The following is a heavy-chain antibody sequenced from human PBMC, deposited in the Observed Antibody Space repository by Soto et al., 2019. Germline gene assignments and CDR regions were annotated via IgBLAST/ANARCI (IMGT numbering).Heavy chain of an antibody. CDR3: ARSFGWYAIDQ. CDR2: IHHSGST. V-gene: IGHV4-4*02. Sequence: QMQLQESGPRLVKPSETLSLTCAVSSASISSEQRWSWVRQPPGKGLEWIGEIHHSGSTNNNPSLKSRVTMSVAKSTNQFSLNLSSVTAADTAVYYCARSFGWYAIDQWGQGTLVTVSS. J-gene: IGHJ4*02. D-gene: IGHD6-19*01. CDR1: SASISSEQR.